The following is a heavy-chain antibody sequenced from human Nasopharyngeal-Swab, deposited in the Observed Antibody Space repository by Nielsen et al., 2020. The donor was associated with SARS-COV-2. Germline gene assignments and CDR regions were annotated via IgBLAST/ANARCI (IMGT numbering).Heavy chain of an antibody. CDR1: GGSISSSNW. V-gene: IGHV4-4*02. D-gene: IGHD2-15*01. Sequence: SETLSLTCAVSGGSISSSNWWSWVRQPPGTGLEWIGEIYHSGSTNYNPSLKSRVTISVDKSKNQFSLKLSSVTAADTAVYYCARSPAGRCSGGSCRNFDYWGQGTLVTVSS. CDR2: IYHSGST. CDR3: ARSPAGRCSGGSCRNFDY. J-gene: IGHJ4*02.